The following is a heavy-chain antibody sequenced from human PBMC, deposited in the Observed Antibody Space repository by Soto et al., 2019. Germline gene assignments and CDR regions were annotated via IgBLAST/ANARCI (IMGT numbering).Heavy chain of an antibody. J-gene: IGHJ1*01. D-gene: IGHD6-25*01. CDR2: ISSSGSST. CDR3: ARAVAAGPAAWY. V-gene: IGHV3-11*01. Sequence: QVHLVESGGGLVKPGGSLRLSCAAAGFTFGDYYMSWIRQAPGTGLEWVSYISSSGSSTYYVDSVRGRFTISRDNAKNARYLQMYSLGADDTAVDCCARAVAAGPAAWYWVQGTLVTVSS. CDR1: GFTFGDYY.